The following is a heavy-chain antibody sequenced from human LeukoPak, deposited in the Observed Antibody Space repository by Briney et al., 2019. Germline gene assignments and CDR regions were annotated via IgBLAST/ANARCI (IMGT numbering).Heavy chain of an antibody. CDR1: GGSISSYY. D-gene: IGHD2-2*01. V-gene: IGHV4-59*12. CDR3: ARGSIVVVPAAHNDAFDI. Sequence: SETLSLTCTVSGGSISSYYWSWIRQPPGKGLEWIGYIYYSGSTNYNPSLKSRVTISVDTSKNQFSLKLSSVTAADTAVYYCARGSIVVVPAAHNDAFDIWGQGTMVTVSS. CDR2: IYYSGST. J-gene: IGHJ3*02.